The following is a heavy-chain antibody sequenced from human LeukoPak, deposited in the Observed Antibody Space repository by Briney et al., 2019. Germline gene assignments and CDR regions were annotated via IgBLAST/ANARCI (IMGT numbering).Heavy chain of an antibody. J-gene: IGHJ5*02. CDR2: IYHSGST. CDR3: ARPLGYCSSTTCYGSFDP. D-gene: IGHD2-2*01. V-gene: IGHV4-4*02. Sequence: SGTLSLTCAVSGGSISSSNWWSWVRQPPGKGLEWIGEIYHSGSTNYTPSLKSRVTISVDKSKNPFSLKLSSVTAADTAVYYCARPLGYCSSTTCYGSFDPWGQGTLVTASS. CDR1: GGSISSSNW.